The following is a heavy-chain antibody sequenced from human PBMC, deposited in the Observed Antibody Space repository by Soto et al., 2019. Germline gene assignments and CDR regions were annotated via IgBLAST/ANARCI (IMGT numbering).Heavy chain of an antibody. J-gene: IGHJ4*02. Sequence: QVQLVQSGAEVKKPGASVKVSCKASGYTLTSYYMHWVRQAPGQGLEWLGLINPTGDTTAYAQKFRGRVTLTRDTSRSTVYMEVSSLTSEDTAMYYCARGWRTYGNFWGQGTLVTVSS. CDR3: ARGWRTYGNF. CDR2: INPTGDTT. V-gene: IGHV1-46*01. CDR1: GYTLTSYY. D-gene: IGHD3-10*01.